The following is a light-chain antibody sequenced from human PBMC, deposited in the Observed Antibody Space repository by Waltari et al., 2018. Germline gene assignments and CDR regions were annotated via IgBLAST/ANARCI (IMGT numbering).Light chain of an antibody. Sequence: EIVLTQSPGPLPLSPGERATLSCRASQSIGRYLICYQQNPGQAPRLLIYGASTRAAGIPDRFSGSGSGTDFSLTISRLEPEDFAVYYCQNHERLPAVFGRGTKVEIK. CDR3: QNHERLPAV. CDR1: QSIGRY. CDR2: GAS. V-gene: IGKV3-20*01. J-gene: IGKJ1*01.